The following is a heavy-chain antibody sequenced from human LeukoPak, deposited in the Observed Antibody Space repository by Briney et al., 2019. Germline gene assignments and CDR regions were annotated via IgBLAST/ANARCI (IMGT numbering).Heavy chain of an antibody. CDR2: ISGSGGST. D-gene: IGHD4-17*01. J-gene: IGHJ4*02. Sequence: GGSLRLSCAASGFTFSSYAMSWVRQAPGKGLEWVSAISGSGGSTYYADSVKGRFTISRDNSKNTLYLQMNSLRAEDTAVYYCARRRDYGDYVIDYWGQGTLVTVSS. CDR3: ARRRDYGDYVIDY. CDR1: GFTFSSYA. V-gene: IGHV3-23*01.